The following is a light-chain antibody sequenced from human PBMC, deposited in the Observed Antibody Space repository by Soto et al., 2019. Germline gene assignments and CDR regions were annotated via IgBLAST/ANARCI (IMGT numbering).Light chain of an antibody. J-gene: IGLJ7*01. CDR2: RDS. V-gene: IGLV3-9*01. CDR3: QVWDSLAV. Sequence: SYELTQPLSVSVALGQTARITCGGNNIGSKNVHWYQQKPGQAPVLVIYRDSNRPSGIPERFSGSNSGNTATLTISRAQAGDEADYYCQVWDSLAVFGGGTQLTVL. CDR1: NIGSKN.